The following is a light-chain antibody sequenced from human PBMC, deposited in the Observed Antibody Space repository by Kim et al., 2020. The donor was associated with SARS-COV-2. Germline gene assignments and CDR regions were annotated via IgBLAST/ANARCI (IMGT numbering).Light chain of an antibody. CDR3: CSYAGSSTWV. J-gene: IGLJ3*02. CDR2: EVT. V-gene: IGLV2-23*02. Sequence: GQSITISCTGSRSDVGTYNLVSLYQQYPGKAPKVMIYEVTKRPSGVSYRFSGSKAGITASLTISGLQAGDEADYYCCSYAGSSTWVFGGGTKLTVL. CDR1: RSDVGTYNL.